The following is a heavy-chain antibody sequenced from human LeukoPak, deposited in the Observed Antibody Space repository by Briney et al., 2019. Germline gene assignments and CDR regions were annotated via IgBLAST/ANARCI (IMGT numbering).Heavy chain of an antibody. J-gene: IGHJ6*03. CDR3: ANTFLLRNYHGYYSMDV. CDR2: ICGGGGSK. Sequence: GGSLRLSCAAAGFTFSSYGMSWVRQAPGKGLEWVSAICGGGGSKYYADSVKGRFTISRDNSKNTLYLQMNSLRAEDTAVYYCANTFLLRNYHGYYSMDVWGKGTTVTVSS. CDR1: GFTFSSYG. V-gene: IGHV3-23*01. D-gene: IGHD4-11*01.